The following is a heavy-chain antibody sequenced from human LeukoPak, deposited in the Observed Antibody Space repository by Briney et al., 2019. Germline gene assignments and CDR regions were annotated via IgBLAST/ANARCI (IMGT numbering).Heavy chain of an antibody. V-gene: IGHV1-2*04. J-gene: IGHJ4*02. CDR1: GYTFTGYY. D-gene: IGHD2-2*01. CDR3: ARGRSYCSSTSCYDDYFDY. CDR2: INPNSGGT. Sequence: ASVKVSCKASGYTFTGYYMHWVRQAPGQGLEWMGWINPNSGGTNYAQKFQGWVTMTRDTSISTAYMELSRLRSDDTAVYYCARGRSYCSSTSCYDDYFDYWGQGTLVTVSS.